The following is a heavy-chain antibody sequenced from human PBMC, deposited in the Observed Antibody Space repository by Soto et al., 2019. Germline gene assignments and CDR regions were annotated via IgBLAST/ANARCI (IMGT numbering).Heavy chain of an antibody. CDR2: ISYDGSNE. D-gene: IGHD2-8*02. CDR1: GFTFSSYG. J-gene: IGHJ4*02. Sequence: QVQLVESGGGVVQPGRSLRLSCAASGFTFSSYGMHWVRQAPGKGLEWVAVISYDGSNEYYADSVKGRFTISRDNSKNTQYLQMNSLRAEDTAVYYCAKDAGGGSYFDYWGQGTLVTVSS. CDR3: AKDAGGGSYFDY. V-gene: IGHV3-30*18.